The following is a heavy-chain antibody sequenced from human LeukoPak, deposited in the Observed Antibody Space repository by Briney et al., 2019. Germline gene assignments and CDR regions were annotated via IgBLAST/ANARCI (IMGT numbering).Heavy chain of an antibody. D-gene: IGHD3-22*01. Sequence: GGSLRLSCAASGFTFSSYSMNWVRQAPGKGLEWVSSISSSSSYIYYADSVKGRFTISRDNSKNTLYLQMNSLRAEDTAVYYCAKPSIRYYDSSGYLHDWGQGTLVTVSS. J-gene: IGHJ4*02. CDR3: AKPSIRYYDSSGYLHD. V-gene: IGHV3-21*04. CDR1: GFTFSSYS. CDR2: ISSSSSYI.